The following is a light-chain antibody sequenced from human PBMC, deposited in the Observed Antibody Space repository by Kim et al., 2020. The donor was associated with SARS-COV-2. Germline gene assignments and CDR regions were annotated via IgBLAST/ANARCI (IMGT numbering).Light chain of an antibody. CDR1: QIISTW. Sequence: SASVGDRVTITCRASQIISTWLAWYQQKPGKAPKLLIYEAYTMESGVPSRFSGSGSGTEFSLTISSLQPDDFATYYCQHYNSYPYTFGQGTKLEI. CDR2: EAY. V-gene: IGKV1-5*01. J-gene: IGKJ2*01. CDR3: QHYNSYPYT.